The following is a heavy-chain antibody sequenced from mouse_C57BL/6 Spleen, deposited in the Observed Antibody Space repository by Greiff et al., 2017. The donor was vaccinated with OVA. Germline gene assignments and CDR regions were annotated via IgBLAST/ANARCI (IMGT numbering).Heavy chain of an antibody. D-gene: IGHD1-1*01. CDR1: GYTFTSYW. CDR3: ARSATVVPFDY. J-gene: IGHJ2*01. Sequence: QVQLQQSGADLAKPGASVKLSCRVSGYTFTSYWMHWVKQRPGQGLEWIGYINPSSGYTKYNQKFKDKATLTADKSSSTAYMQLSSLTYEDSAVYYCARSATVVPFDYWGQGTTLTGSS. V-gene: IGHV1-7*01. CDR2: INPSSGYT.